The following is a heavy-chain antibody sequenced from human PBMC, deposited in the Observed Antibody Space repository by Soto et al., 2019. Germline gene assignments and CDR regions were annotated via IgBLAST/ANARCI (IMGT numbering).Heavy chain of an antibody. CDR1: GFSFSIYA. CDR3: AKDQGSSWYEIDY. V-gene: IGHV3-23*01. CDR2: ISGSGGST. J-gene: IGHJ4*02. Sequence: GXSLRLSCAASGFSFSIYAVTWFRQAPGKGLEWVSTISGSGGSTYYADSVKGRFTISRDNSKNTLYLQMNSLRAEDTAVYYCAKDQGSSWYEIDYWGQGTLVTVPQ. D-gene: IGHD6-13*01.